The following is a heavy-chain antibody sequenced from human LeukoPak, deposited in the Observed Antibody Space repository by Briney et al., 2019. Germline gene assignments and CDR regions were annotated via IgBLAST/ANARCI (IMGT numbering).Heavy chain of an antibody. J-gene: IGHJ5*02. D-gene: IGHD3-16*01. CDR2: INTNTGNP. CDR3: ARDHGGQRYWFDP. CDR1: GYTFTSFG. Sequence: ASVKVSCKASGYTFTSFGISWVRQAPGQGLEWMGWINTNTGNPTYVQGFTGRFVFSLDTSVSTAYLQISSLKAEDTAVYYCARDHGGQRYWFDPWGQGTLVTVSS. V-gene: IGHV7-4-1*02.